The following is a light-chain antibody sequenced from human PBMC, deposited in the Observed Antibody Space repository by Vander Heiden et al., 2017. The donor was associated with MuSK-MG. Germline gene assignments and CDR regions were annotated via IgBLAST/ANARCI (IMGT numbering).Light chain of an antibody. Sequence: EIVMTQSPATLSVSPGERVTLSCSASWSVAGNLAPYQQKLGQAPRLLVSGSSTRATGIPPRFPGSASGTEFTLTISILQSEDSSVYYCHQNTGWPSIFGQWTKMELK. CDR1: WSVAGN. CDR3: HQNTGWPSI. V-gene: IGKV3D-15*01. CDR2: GSS. J-gene: IGKJ2*01.